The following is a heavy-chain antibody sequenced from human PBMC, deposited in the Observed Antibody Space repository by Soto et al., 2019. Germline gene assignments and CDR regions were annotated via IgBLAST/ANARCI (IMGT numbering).Heavy chain of an antibody. V-gene: IGHV3-21*01. CDR1: GFTFSSYS. Sequence: EVQLVESGGGLVKPGGSLRLSCAASGFTFSSYSMNWVRQAPGKGLEWVSSISSSSSYIYYADSVKGRFTISRDNAKNSLYLQMNSLRAEDTAVYYCARALLRLGELSFASDTFDYWGQGTLFTVSS. CDR3: ARALLRLGELSFASDTFDY. J-gene: IGHJ4*02. CDR2: ISSSSSYI. D-gene: IGHD3-16*02.